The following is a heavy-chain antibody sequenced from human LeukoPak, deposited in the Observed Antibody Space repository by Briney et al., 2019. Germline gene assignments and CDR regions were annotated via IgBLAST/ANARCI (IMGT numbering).Heavy chain of an antibody. V-gene: IGHV4-59*01. CDR3: ARDIGQQLRWFDP. CDR1: GGSIGSYY. J-gene: IGHJ5*02. D-gene: IGHD6-13*01. CDR2: IYYSGST. Sequence: PSETLSLTCTVSGGSIGSYYWSWIRQPPGKGLEWIGYIYYSGSTNYNPSLKSRVTISVDTSKNQFSLKLSSVTAADTAVYYCARDIGQQLRWFDPWGQGTLVTVSS.